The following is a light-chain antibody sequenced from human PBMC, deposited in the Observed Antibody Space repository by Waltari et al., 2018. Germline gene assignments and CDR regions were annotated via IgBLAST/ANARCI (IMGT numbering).Light chain of an antibody. J-gene: IGKJ3*01. V-gene: IGKV1-33*01. CDR3: QQYQNLPS. Sequence: DIQITQSPSPLSASVGDRVTITCQASQEIENLVNWYQQKPGKAPKLLIYDASNLATGVPSRFSGSGSGTDFTFTIASLQPEDIATYFCQQYQNLPSFGPGTKVDLK. CDR2: DAS. CDR1: QEIENL.